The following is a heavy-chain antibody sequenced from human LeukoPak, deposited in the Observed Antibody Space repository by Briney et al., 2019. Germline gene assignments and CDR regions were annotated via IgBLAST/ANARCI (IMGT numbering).Heavy chain of an antibody. J-gene: IGHJ4*02. V-gene: IGHV3-48*01. CDR1: GFTFSSYS. Sequence: PGGSLRLSCVASGFTFSSYSMIWVRQRPGKGLECVSFISSRSTTIEYADSVKGRFTISRDNANNSLFLEMNSLRADDTAVYYCARVLLPGAARGQGTLVTVSS. CDR2: ISSRSTTI. CDR3: ARVLLPGAA. D-gene: IGHD2-2*01.